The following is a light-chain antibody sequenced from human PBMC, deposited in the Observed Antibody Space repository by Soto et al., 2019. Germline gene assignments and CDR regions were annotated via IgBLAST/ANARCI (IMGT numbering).Light chain of an antibody. V-gene: IGLV2-14*01. CDR2: DVS. CDR1: SSDGGGYNY. Sequence: QSALTQPASVAGSPGQSITLSCPGTSSDGGGYNYVSWYQQHPGKAPKLMIYDVSNRPSGVSNRFSGSKSGNTASLTISGLQAEDEADYYCSSYTSSSTPHYVFGTGTKVTVL. CDR3: SSYTSSSTPHYV. J-gene: IGLJ1*01.